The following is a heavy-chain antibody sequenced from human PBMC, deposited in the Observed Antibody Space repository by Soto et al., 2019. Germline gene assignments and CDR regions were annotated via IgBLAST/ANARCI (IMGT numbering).Heavy chain of an antibody. V-gene: IGHV4-39*01. CDR2: IYYSGST. Sequence: PSETLSLTCTVSGFSISSSSYYWGWIRQPPGKGLEWIGSIYYSGSTYYNPSLKSRVTISVDTSKNQFSLKLSSVTAADTAVYYCARLVHQYSSSWYHRVLRVENWFDPWGQGTLVTVSS. CDR1: GFSISSSSYY. J-gene: IGHJ5*02. D-gene: IGHD6-13*01. CDR3: ARLVHQYSSSWYHRVLRVENWFDP.